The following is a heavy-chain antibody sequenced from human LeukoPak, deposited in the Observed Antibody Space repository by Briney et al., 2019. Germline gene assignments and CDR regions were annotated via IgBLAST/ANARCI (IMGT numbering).Heavy chain of an antibody. CDR3: ARGLYDPHL. J-gene: IGHJ2*01. CDR2: ISYDGSNK. D-gene: IGHD2-8*01. Sequence: SGGSLRLSCAASGFTFSSYAMHWVRQAPGKGLEWVAVISYDGSNKYYADSVKGRFTISRDNSKNTLYLQMNSLRAEDTAVYYCARGLYDPHLWGRGTLVTVSS. V-gene: IGHV3-30-3*01. CDR1: GFTFSSYA.